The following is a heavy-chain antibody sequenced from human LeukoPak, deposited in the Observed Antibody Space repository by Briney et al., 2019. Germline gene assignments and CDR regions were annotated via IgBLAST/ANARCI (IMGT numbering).Heavy chain of an antibody. CDR1: GFSFSSYW. CDR3: ARLMSVAAAGFDP. CDR2: INSDGSST. Sequence: GGALRLSCAASGFSFSSYWMHWVRQTPGRGLMWVSRINSDGSSTTYADSVKVRFTISRDNAKKTLYLQMNSLRAEDTAVYYCARLMSVAAAGFDPWGQETLVTVSS. D-gene: IGHD6-13*01. J-gene: IGHJ5*02. V-gene: IGHV3-74*01.